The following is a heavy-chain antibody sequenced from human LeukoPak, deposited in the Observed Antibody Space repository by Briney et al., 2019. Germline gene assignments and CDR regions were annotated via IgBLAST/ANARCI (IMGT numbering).Heavy chain of an antibody. CDR1: GGSISSYY. CDR3: ARELGYDAFDI. J-gene: IGHJ3*02. D-gene: IGHD2-15*01. CDR2: IYYSGST. Sequence: LETLSLTCTVSGGSISSYYWSWIRQPPGKGLEWIGYIYYSGSTNYNPSLKSRVTISVDTSKNQFSLKLSSVTAADTAVYYCARELGYDAFDIWGQGTMVTVSS. V-gene: IGHV4-59*01.